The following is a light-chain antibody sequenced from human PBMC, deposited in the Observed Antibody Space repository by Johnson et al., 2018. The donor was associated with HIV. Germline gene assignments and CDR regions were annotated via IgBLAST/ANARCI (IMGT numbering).Light chain of an antibody. CDR1: SSNIGNNY. J-gene: IGLJ1*01. V-gene: IGLV1-51*01. Sequence: QSILTQQPSVSAAPGQKVTISCSGSSSNIGNNYVSWYQQLPGTAPKLLIYDNNKRPSGIPDRSSGSKSGASASLVLGGLQAEDEDDYYCAAWDDRLNGQVLGTGTKVTVL. CDR3: AAWDDRLNGQV. CDR2: DNN.